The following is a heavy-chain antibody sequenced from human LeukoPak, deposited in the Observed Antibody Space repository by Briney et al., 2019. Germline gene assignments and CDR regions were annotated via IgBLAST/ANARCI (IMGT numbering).Heavy chain of an antibody. CDR2: IKQDGSEK. J-gene: IGHJ4*02. Sequence: GGSLRLSCAASGFTFSSYWMSWVRQAPGKGLEWVANIKQDGSEKYYVDSVKGRFTISRDNAKNSLYLQMNSLRAEDTAVYYCARDLPYYDFWSGYYPDGFDYWGQGTLVTVSS. D-gene: IGHD3-3*01. CDR1: GFTFSSYW. V-gene: IGHV3-7*01. CDR3: ARDLPYYDFWSGYYPDGFDY.